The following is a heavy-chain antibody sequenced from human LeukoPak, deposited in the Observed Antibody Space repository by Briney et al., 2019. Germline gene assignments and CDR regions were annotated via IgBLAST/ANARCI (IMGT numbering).Heavy chain of an antibody. V-gene: IGHV1-18*01. D-gene: IGHD3-10*01. CDR1: GYTFTSYG. J-gene: IGHJ6*02. CDR3: ARDSSEITMVRGVIIETYYYYGMDV. Sequence: ASVKVSCKASGYTFTSYGISWVRQAPGQGLEWMGWISAYNGNTNYAQKLQGRVTVTTDTSTSTAYMELRSLRSDDTAVYYCARDSSEITMVRGVIIETYYYYGMDVWGQGTTVTVSS. CDR2: ISAYNGNT.